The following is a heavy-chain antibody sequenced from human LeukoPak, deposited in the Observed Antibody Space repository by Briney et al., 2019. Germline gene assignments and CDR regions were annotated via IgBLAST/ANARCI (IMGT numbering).Heavy chain of an antibody. V-gene: IGHV4-59*01. Sequence: PSETLSLTCTVSGGSINIYYWSWIRQPPGKGLEWIGYIYYSGSTNSGSTNYNPSLKSRVTISVDTSKNQFSLNLSSVTAADTAVYYCARENSISAAGTGDGAFDIWGQGTMVTVSS. J-gene: IGHJ3*02. D-gene: IGHD6-13*01. CDR2: IYYSGSTNSGST. CDR3: ARENSISAAGTGDGAFDI. CDR1: GGSINIYY.